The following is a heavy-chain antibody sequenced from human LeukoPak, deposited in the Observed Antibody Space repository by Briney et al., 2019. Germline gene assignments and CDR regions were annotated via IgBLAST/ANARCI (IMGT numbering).Heavy chain of an antibody. Sequence: LRLSCAASGFTFSSYAMSWIRQPPGKGLEWIGYIYYSGSTYYNPSLKSRVTISVDTSKNQFSLKLSSVTAADTAVYYCARDSSGYSSYDYWGQGTLVTVSS. D-gene: IGHD3-22*01. J-gene: IGHJ4*02. CDR1: GFTFSSYA. CDR2: IYYSGST. CDR3: ARDSSGYSSYDY. V-gene: IGHV4-31*02.